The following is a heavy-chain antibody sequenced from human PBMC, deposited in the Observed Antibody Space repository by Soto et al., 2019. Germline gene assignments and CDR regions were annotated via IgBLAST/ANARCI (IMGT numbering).Heavy chain of an antibody. D-gene: IGHD6-13*01. Sequence: PGGSLRLSCAASGFTFSSYSMNWVRQAPGKGLEWVSYISSSSSTIYYADSVKGRFTISRDNARNSLYLQMNSLRAEDTAVYYCPTDLAPAHRTSWYDYYYYGMDVCRQGPTVTVSS. V-gene: IGHV3-48*01. CDR3: PTDLAPAHRTSWYDYYYYGMDV. CDR2: ISSSSSTI. CDR1: GFTFSSYS. J-gene: IGHJ6*02.